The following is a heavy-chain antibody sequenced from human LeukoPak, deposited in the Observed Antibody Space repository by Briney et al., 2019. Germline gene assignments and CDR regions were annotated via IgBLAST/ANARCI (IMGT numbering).Heavy chain of an antibody. CDR3: ARAASVIDY. CDR1: GYTFSSYY. Sequence: ASVKVSCKASGYTFSSYYIHWVRQAPGQGLEWMGLMNPRSGGTNYAQKFQGRVTMTRDMSTSTVYMQLSSLRSEDTAMYYCARAASVIDYWGQGTLVTVSS. CDR2: MNPRSGGT. D-gene: IGHD6-25*01. V-gene: IGHV1-46*01. J-gene: IGHJ4*02.